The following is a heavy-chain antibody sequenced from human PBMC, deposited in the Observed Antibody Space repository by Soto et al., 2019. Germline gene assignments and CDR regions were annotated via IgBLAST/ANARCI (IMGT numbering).Heavy chain of an antibody. J-gene: IGHJ6*02. Sequence: SVKVSCKASGGTFSSYAISWVRQAPGQGLEWMGGIIPIFGTANYAQKFQGRVTITADESTSTAYMELSSLRSEDTAVYYCARVGVVVVAATVYYYYGMDVWGQGTTVTVSS. CDR1: GGTFSSYA. CDR3: ARVGVVVVAATVYYYYGMDV. V-gene: IGHV1-69*13. CDR2: IIPIFGTA. D-gene: IGHD2-15*01.